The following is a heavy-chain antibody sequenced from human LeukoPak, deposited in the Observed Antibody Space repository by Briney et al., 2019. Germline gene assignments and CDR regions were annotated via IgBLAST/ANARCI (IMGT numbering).Heavy chain of an antibody. Sequence: GSLRLSCAASGFTFSSYWMSWVRQAPGKGLEWVANIKQDGSEKYYVDSVKGRFTISRDNAKNSLYLQMNSLRAEDTAVYYCARDYKIVGLVGSDAFDIWGQGTMVTVSS. D-gene: IGHD3/OR15-3a*01. CDR2: IKQDGSEK. CDR3: ARDYKIVGLVGSDAFDI. CDR1: GFTFSSYW. V-gene: IGHV3-7*01. J-gene: IGHJ3*02.